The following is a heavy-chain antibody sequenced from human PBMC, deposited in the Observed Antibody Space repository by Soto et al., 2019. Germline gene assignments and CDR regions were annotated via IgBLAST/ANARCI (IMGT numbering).Heavy chain of an antibody. D-gene: IGHD2-8*02. CDR1: GYTFTDYY. V-gene: IGHV1-2*02. Sequence: HEHLVQSGAEVRRPGASLKVSCRASGYTFTDYYIHWVRQAPGQGLEWMGWINPDTGATNYAQGKVPLTSDTSLNTASLDLTSMTSDDTAVYYCARGDSGTGGWPFHYFAYWGQGTQVIVSS. CDR2: INPDTGAT. CDR3: ARGDSGTGGWPFHYFAY. J-gene: IGHJ4*01.